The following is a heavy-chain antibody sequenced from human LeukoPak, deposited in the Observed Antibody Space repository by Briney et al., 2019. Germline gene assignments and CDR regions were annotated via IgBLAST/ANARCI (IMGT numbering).Heavy chain of an antibody. J-gene: IGHJ3*02. V-gene: IGHV3-21*01. CDR3: ARVFMAMVRGVFHDALDI. Sequence: NPGGSLRLSCAASGFTFSSYSMNWVRQAPGKGLEWVSSISSSSSYIYYADSVKGRFTISRDNAKNSLYLQINSLRAEDTAVYYCARVFMAMVRGVFHDALDIWGQGTMVTVSS. CDR2: ISSSSSYI. D-gene: IGHD3-10*01. CDR1: GFTFSSYS.